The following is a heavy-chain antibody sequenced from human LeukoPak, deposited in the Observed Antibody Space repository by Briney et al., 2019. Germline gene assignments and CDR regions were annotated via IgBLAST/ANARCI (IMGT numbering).Heavy chain of an antibody. V-gene: IGHV3-11*06. D-gene: IGHD3-10*01. J-gene: IGHJ4*02. CDR3: ARDLYGSGSYFIDY. CDR2: ISSSSSYT. Sequence: GGSLSLSCAASGFTFSDYYMSWIRQAPGKGLEWVSYISSSSSYTNYADSVKGRFTISRDNAKNSLYLQMNSLRAEDTAVYYCARDLYGSGSYFIDYWGQGTLVTVSS. CDR1: GFTFSDYY.